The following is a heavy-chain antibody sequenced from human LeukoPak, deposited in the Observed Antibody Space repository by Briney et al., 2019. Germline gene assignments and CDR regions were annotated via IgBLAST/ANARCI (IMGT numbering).Heavy chain of an antibody. CDR1: GFTFSIYW. V-gene: IGHV3-7*05. J-gene: IGHJ4*01. Sequence: TGGSLRLSCGASGFTFSIYWMSWVRQAPGKGLEWVANIKEDGRDKYYVDSMKGRFTVSRDNAKNSLYLQMNSLRAEDTAVYYCARGQDGVGDFWGHGTLVTVSS. CDR3: ARGQDGVGDF. CDR2: IKEDGRDK. D-gene: IGHD2-15*01.